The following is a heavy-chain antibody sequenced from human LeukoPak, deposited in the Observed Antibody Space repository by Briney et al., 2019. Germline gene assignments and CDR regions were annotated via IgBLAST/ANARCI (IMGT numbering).Heavy chain of an antibody. V-gene: IGHV3-7*01. Sequence: GGSLRLSCAASGFTFSSYWMSWVRQAPGKGLEWVANIKQDGSEKYYVDSVKGRFTISKDNAKNSLYLQMNSLRVEDTAVYYCARDLSSSGLDYWGQGTLVTVSS. CDR2: IKQDGSEK. D-gene: IGHD6-19*01. CDR1: GFTFSSYW. J-gene: IGHJ4*02. CDR3: ARDLSSSGLDY.